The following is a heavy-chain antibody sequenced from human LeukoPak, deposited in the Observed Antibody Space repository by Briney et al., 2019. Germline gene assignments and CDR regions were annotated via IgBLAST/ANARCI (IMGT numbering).Heavy chain of an antibody. CDR1: GYTFTSYD. CDR2: MNLNSGNT. Sequence: GSLKVSCTASGYTFTSYDINCVRQATGQGLEWMGWMNLNSGNTGYAQTFQGRVTMTRNTSISTAYMELSSLRSEDTAVYYCARGYYGSGSYYIPIPYYYYYYMDVWGKGTTVTISS. V-gene: IGHV1-8*01. J-gene: IGHJ6*03. CDR3: ARGYYGSGSYYIPIPYYYYYYMDV. D-gene: IGHD3-10*01.